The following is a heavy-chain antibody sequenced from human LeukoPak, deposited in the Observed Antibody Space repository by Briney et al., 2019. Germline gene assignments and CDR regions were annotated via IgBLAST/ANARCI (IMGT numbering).Heavy chain of an antibody. CDR3: ATDGRSSGWYGFDY. CDR2: ISGSGGTT. Sequence: PGGSLRLSCAASGFTFSSYAMSWVRQAPGKGLHWVSAISGSGGTTYYADSLKGRITISRDNARSTLYLQMNSLRAEDTAVYYCATDGRSSGWYGFDYWGQGILVTVSS. J-gene: IGHJ4*02. V-gene: IGHV3-23*01. D-gene: IGHD6-19*01. CDR1: GFTFSSYA.